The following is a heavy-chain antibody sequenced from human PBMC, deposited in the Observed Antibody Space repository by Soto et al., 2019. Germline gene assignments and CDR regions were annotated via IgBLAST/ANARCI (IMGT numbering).Heavy chain of an antibody. D-gene: IGHD5-12*01. V-gene: IGHV4-4*02. J-gene: IGHJ5*02. CDR1: GGSIRTPDW. CDR3: TRVTSVLGSERAYVGSWLDP. Sequence: LSLTCTVSGGSIRTPDWWSWVRQTPEKGLEWIGEIYHSGTPNYNPSLKSRVSMSVDKSNNQFSLKMYSVTAADTAVYYCTRVTSVLGSERAYVGSWLDPWGQGTMVTVYS. CDR2: IYHSGTP.